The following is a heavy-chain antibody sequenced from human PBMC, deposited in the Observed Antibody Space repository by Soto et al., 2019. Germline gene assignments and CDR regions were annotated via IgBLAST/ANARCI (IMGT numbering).Heavy chain of an antibody. CDR2: IYNIGST. Sequence: SETLSLTCAVSGGSISSGDYYWSWIRQPPGKGLEWIGYIYNIGSTNYNPSLKSRVTISIDTSKNQFSLKLSSVTAADTALYFCARAYDSTGYYLNWFDPWGQGTLVTVSS. CDR1: GGSISSGDYY. V-gene: IGHV4-30-4*01. D-gene: IGHD3-22*01. J-gene: IGHJ5*02. CDR3: ARAYDSTGYYLNWFDP.